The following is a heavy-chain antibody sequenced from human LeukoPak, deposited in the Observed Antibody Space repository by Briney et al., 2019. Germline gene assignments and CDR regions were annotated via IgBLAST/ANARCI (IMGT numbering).Heavy chain of an antibody. D-gene: IGHD5-18*01. CDR2: IIPIFGTA. V-gene: IGHV1-69*13. J-gene: IGHJ2*01. CDR1: GGTFSSYA. CDR3: ARGGSDTAYRTDWYFDL. Sequence: VKVSCKASGGTFSSYAISWVRQAPGQGLEWMGGIIPIFGTANYAQKFQGRVTITADKSTSTAYMELSSLRSEDTAVYYCARGGSDTAYRTDWYFDLWGRGTLVTVSS.